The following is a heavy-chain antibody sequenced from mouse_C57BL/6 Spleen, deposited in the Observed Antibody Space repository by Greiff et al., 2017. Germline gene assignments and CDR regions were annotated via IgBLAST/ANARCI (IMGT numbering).Heavy chain of an antibody. V-gene: IGHV1-50*01. CDR1: GYTFTCYW. CDR3: ARTGTSGPYNAMDY. D-gene: IGHD3-1*01. Sequence: QVQLQQPGAELVKPGASVKLSCKASGYTFTCYWMQWVKQRPGQGLEWIGEIDPSDSYTNYNQKFKGKATLTVDTSSSTAYMQTSSLTSEVSSVYHCARTGTSGPYNAMDYWGQGTSGTVSS. J-gene: IGHJ4*01. CDR2: IDPSDSYT.